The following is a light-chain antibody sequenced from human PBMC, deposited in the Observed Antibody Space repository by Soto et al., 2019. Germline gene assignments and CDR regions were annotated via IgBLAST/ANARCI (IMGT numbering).Light chain of an antibody. Sequence: QSVLTQPPSVSGSPGQSITVSCTGTSSDIGASNFVSWYQQYPGKAPKLMIYDITNRPSGVSNRFSGSKAGNTASLTISGLQAEDEADYYCVSFTTSKSYVFGTGTKVTVL. CDR3: VSFTTSKSYV. J-gene: IGLJ1*01. CDR2: DIT. CDR1: SSDIGASNF. V-gene: IGLV2-14*01.